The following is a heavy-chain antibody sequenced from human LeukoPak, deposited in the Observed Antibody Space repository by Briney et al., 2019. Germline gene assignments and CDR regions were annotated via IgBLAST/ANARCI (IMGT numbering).Heavy chain of an antibody. Sequence: KPSETLSLTCAVYGGSFSGYYWSWIRQPPGKGLEWIGEINHSGSTNYNPSLKSRVTISVDKSKNQFSLKLSSVTAADTAVYYCARVEYDYVWGSYRSAGAFDIWGQGTMVTVSS. J-gene: IGHJ3*02. CDR2: INHSGST. CDR3: ARVEYDYVWGSYRSAGAFDI. V-gene: IGHV4-34*01. CDR1: GGSFSGYY. D-gene: IGHD3-16*02.